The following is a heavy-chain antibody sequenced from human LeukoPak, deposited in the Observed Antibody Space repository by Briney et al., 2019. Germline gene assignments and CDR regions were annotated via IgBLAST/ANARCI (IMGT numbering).Heavy chain of an antibody. D-gene: IGHD6-19*01. J-gene: IGHJ4*02. CDR3: ARALSSSGCYRKEPFDY. Sequence: GASVKVSCKASGYTFTSYGISWVRQAHGQGLEWMGWICAYNVNTNYAQKLQGRVTMTTDTSTSTAYMELRSLRSDDTAVYYCARALSSSGCYRKEPFDYWGQGTLVTVSS. CDR1: GYTFTSYG. CDR2: ICAYNVNT. V-gene: IGHV1-18*04.